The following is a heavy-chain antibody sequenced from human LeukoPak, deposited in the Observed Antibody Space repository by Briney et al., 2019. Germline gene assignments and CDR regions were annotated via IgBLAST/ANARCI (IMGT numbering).Heavy chain of an antibody. V-gene: IGHV4-39*02. J-gene: IGHJ4*02. CDR1: GGSISSSSYY. D-gene: IGHD3-22*01. Sequence: PSETLSLTCTVSGGSISSSSYYWGWIRQPPGKGLEWIGNIYYSGSTYYNPSLKSRVTISVDTSKNQFSLKLSSVTAADTAVYYCAREHYDSSGYYLGGIDYWGQGTLVTVSS. CDR2: IYYSGST. CDR3: AREHYDSSGYYLGGIDY.